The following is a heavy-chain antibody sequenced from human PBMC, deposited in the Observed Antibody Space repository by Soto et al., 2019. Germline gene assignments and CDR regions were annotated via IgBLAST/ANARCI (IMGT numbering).Heavy chain of an antibody. CDR3: ARLKVGATSDY. CDR2: IDPSDSYT. D-gene: IGHD1-26*01. V-gene: IGHV5-10-1*01. J-gene: IGHJ4*02. CDR1: GYSFAGHW. Sequence: AGESLKISCQGSGYSFAGHWISWVRQMPGKGLEWMGRIDPSDSYTNYSPSFEGHVTMSADTSVNTAYLQWRGLRASDTAIYFCARLKVGATSDYWGQGTLVTVSS.